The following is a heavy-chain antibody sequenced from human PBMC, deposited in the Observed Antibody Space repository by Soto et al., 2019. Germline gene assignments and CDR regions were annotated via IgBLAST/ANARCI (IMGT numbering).Heavy chain of an antibody. D-gene: IGHD3-9*01. Sequence: QVQLVQSGAEVKKPGASVILSCKASGYTFTRNAIHWVRQAPGQRLEWIGKIDAGNGNTKYSQKFQGRVTIARDTSASAVYMELNTLESEDTSIYFCVRSETDYSRFDYWGQGTLVTVSS. J-gene: IGHJ4*02. CDR1: GYTFTRNA. V-gene: IGHV1-3*01. CDR2: IDAGNGNT. CDR3: VRSETDYSRFDY.